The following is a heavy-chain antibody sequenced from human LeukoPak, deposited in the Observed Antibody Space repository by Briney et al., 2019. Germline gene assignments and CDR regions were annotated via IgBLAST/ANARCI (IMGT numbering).Heavy chain of an antibody. V-gene: IGHV3-23*01. D-gene: IGHD3-16*02. CDR2: ISGSGGST. Sequence: GGSLRLSCAASGFTFSSYGMSWVCQAPGKGLEWVSAISGSGGSTYYADSVKGRFTISRDNSKNTLYLQMNSLRAEDTAVYYCAKCYDYVWGSYRSSPLDYWGQGTLVTVSS. CDR1: GFTFSSYG. J-gene: IGHJ4*02. CDR3: AKCYDYVWGSYRSSPLDY.